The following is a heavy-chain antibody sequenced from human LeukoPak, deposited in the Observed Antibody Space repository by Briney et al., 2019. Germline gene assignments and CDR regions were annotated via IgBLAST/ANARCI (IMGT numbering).Heavy chain of an antibody. D-gene: IGHD4-17*01. CDR2: ISSSSSYI. Sequence: PGGSLRLSCAASGFTFSSYSMNWVRQAPGKGLEWVSSISSSSSYIYYADSVKGRFTISRDNAKNSLYLQMNSLRAEDTAVYYCAREGTYGDYGIYYYYIDVWGKGTTVTVSS. CDR3: AREGTYGDYGIYYYYIDV. J-gene: IGHJ6*03. V-gene: IGHV3-21*01. CDR1: GFTFSSYS.